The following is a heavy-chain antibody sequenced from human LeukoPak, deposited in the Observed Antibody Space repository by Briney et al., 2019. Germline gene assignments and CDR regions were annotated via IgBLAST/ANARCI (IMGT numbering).Heavy chain of an antibody. D-gene: IGHD6-6*01. J-gene: IGHJ6*03. CDR3: ARAGYNSSRYYYYYMDV. CDR1: GYTFTSYD. V-gene: IGHV1-8*01. CDR2: MNPNSGNT. Sequence: ASVKVSCKASGYTFTSYDINWVRQATGQGLEWMGWMNPNSGNTGYAQKFQGRVTMTRNTSISTAYMELSSLRSEDTAVYYCARAGYNSSRYYYYYMDVWGKGTTVTVSS.